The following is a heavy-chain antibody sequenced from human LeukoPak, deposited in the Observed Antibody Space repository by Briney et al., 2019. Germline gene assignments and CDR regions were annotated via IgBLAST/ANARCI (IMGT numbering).Heavy chain of an antibody. D-gene: IGHD2/OR15-2a*01. CDR3: ARDQSRLYCASTTCPPGY. Sequence: ASVKVSCKASGYALISYYIHWVRQAPGQGLEWMGIINPSDGSTTYAQKFQGRVTMTRDTSTSTVYMELSSLRSEDTAVYYCARDQSRLYCASTTCPPGYWGQGTLVAVSS. J-gene: IGHJ4*02. V-gene: IGHV1-46*01. CDR2: INPSDGST. CDR1: GYALISYY.